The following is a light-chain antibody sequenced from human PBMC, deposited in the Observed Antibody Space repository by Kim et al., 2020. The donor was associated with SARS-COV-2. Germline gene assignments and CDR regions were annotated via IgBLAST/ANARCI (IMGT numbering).Light chain of an antibody. CDR1: KLGDKY. J-gene: IGLJ3*02. CDR2: QDS. V-gene: IGLV3-1*01. Sequence: SYELTQPPSVSVSPGQTASITCSGDKLGDKYACWYQQKPGQSPVLVIYQDSKRPSGIPERFSGSNSGNTATLTISGTQAMDEADYYCQAWDSSTAVFC. CDR3: QAWDSSTAV.